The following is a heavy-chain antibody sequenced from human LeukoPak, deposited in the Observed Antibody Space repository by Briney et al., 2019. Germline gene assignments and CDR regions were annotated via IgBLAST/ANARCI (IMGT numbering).Heavy chain of an antibody. CDR1: GFTFSNYW. CDR3: AREASYFDSSGYYYYYYYGMDV. CDR2: IKQDGSEK. J-gene: IGHJ6*02. Sequence: GGSLRLSCAASGFTFSNYWMSWVRQAPGKGLEWVANIKQDGSEKYYVASVKGRFTISRDNSLYLQMNSLRAEDTAVYYCAREASYFDSSGYYYYYYYGMDVWGQGTTVTVSS. V-gene: IGHV3-7*01. D-gene: IGHD3-22*01.